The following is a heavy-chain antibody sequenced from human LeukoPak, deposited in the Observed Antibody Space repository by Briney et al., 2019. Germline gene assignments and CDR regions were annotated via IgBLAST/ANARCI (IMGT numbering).Heavy chain of an antibody. V-gene: IGHV4-59*01. CDR3: AREVPSRPYYMDV. CDR2: IYYGAST. D-gene: IGHD2-2*01. J-gene: IGHJ6*03. CDR1: GGSISSYY. Sequence: SETLSLTCTVSGGSISSYYWSWIRLPPGTGLEWIGYIYYGASTNYTPTLKTRVTISGDTSKNQFSRKLSSVTAADTAVYYCAREVPSRPYYMDVWGKGTMVTVSS.